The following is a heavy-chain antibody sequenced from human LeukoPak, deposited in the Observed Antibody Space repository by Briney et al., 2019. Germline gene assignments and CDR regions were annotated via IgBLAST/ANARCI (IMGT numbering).Heavy chain of an antibody. J-gene: IGHJ6*03. CDR1: GYTFTGYY. CDR2: INPNSGNT. CDR3: ARVPVRRYFDWLFPQNYYYYYNMDV. D-gene: IGHD3-9*01. V-gene: IGHV1-8*02. Sequence: GASVKVSCKASGYTFTGYYMHWVRQAPGQGLEWMGWINPNSGNTGYAQKFQGRVTMTRNTSISTAYMELSSLRSEDTAVYYCARVPVRRYFDWLFPQNYYYYYNMDVWGKGTTVTVSS.